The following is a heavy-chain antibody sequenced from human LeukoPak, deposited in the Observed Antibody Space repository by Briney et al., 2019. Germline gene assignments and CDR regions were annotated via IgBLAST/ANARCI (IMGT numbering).Heavy chain of an antibody. D-gene: IGHD1-1*01. V-gene: IGHV1-18*04. CDR2: ISAYNGNT. J-gene: IGHJ1*01. Sequence: ASVKVSCKASGYTFTDYYIHWVRQAPGQGLEWMGWISAYNGNTNYAQKLQGRVTMTTDTYTSTAYMELRSLRSDDTAVYYCASSDGKYFQHWGQGTLVTVSS. CDR1: GYTFTDYY. CDR3: ASSDGKYFQH.